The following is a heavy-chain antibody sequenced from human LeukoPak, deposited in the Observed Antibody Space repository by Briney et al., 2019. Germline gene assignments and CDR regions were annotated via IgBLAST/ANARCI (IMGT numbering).Heavy chain of an antibody. V-gene: IGHV1-2*02. CDR2: INPNSGGT. Sequence: SVMGSCKASGYTFTGCYMHWVRQAPGQGLEWMGWINPNSGGTNYAQKFQGRVTMTRDTSISTAYMELSRLRSDDSAVYYCARIYGDGIDPWGQGTLVTVSS. D-gene: IGHD4-17*01. CDR1: GYTFTGCY. J-gene: IGHJ5*02. CDR3: ARIYGDGIDP.